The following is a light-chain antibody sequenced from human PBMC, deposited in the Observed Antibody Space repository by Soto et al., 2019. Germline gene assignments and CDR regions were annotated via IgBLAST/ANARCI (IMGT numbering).Light chain of an antibody. CDR3: CSYADSYTFV. J-gene: IGLJ1*01. Sequence: QSVLTQPASVSGSPGQSITISCTGTSRDVGSYNLVSWYQQHPGKAPKLMIYEGTKRPSGVSNRFSGSKSGNTASLTISGLQAEDEADYYCCSYADSYTFVFGTGTKVTVL. CDR2: EGT. CDR1: SRDVGSYNL. V-gene: IGLV2-23*01.